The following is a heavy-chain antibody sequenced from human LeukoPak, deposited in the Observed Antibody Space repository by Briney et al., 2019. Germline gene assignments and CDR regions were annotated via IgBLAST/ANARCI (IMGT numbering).Heavy chain of an antibody. CDR3: AKVGSGYYGDY. CDR1: GFSFSTYG. Sequence: GGSLRLSCAASGFSFSTYGMHWVRQAPGKGLEWVAVISNDGSNKYYAESVKGRFTISRDNSKNTLYLQMNSLRVEDTAVYYCAKVGSGYYGDYWGQGTLVTVSS. D-gene: IGHD3-22*01. CDR2: ISNDGSNK. J-gene: IGHJ4*02. V-gene: IGHV3-30*18.